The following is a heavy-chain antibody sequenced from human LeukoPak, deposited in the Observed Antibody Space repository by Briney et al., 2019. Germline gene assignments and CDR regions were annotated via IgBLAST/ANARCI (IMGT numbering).Heavy chain of an antibody. CDR3: AEGQGYYDSSGYFPY. J-gene: IGHJ4*02. D-gene: IGHD3-22*01. Sequence: ASVKVSCKASGYTFTSYGISWVRQAPGQGLEWMGWISAYNGNTNYAQKLQGRVTMTTDTSTSTAYMELRSLRSDDTAVYYCAEGQGYYDSSGYFPYWGQGTLVTVSS. CDR2: ISAYNGNT. V-gene: IGHV1-18*01. CDR1: GYTFTSYG.